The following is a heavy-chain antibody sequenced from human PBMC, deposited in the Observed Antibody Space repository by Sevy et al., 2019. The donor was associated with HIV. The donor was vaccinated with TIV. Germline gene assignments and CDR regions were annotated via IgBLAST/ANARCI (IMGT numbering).Heavy chain of an antibody. CDR1: GMTFSSYG. J-gene: IGHJ6*04. Sequence: GGSLRLSCAASGMTFSSYGMHWVRQAPGKGLEWVAIISNDGSKENYADSVKGRFTISRDNSKNKLYLQMNSLRPEDTAVYYCAKDRSWGSVEYSYYGMDVWGEGTTATVSS. D-gene: IGHD7-27*01. V-gene: IGHV3-30*18. CDR2: ISNDGSKE. CDR3: AKDRSWGSVEYSYYGMDV.